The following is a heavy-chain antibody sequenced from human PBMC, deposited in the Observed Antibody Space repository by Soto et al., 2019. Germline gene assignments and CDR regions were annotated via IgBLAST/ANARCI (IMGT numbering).Heavy chain of an antibody. Sequence: VQLLESGGDLAEPGGSLRLSCAASGFAFTHVWMTWVRQAPGRGLEWVGRIKRKIDGETTNYAAPVKGRFTISRDDSKNTLYLQMNSLKTDDSAVYYCAADRYCSSNTCPGAFDIWGQGTTV. V-gene: IGHV3-15*01. CDR1: GFAFTHVW. CDR3: AADRYCSSNTCPGAFDI. J-gene: IGHJ3*02. D-gene: IGHD2-2*01. CDR2: IKRKIDGETT.